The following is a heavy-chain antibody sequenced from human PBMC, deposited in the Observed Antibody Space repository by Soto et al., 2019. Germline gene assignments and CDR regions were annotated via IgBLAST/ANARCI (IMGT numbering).Heavy chain of an antibody. Sequence: QLQLQESGPGLVKPSETLSLTCTVSGGSISSSSYYWGWIRQPPGKGLEWIGSIYYSGSTYYNPSLKSRVTISVDTSKNHCSLKLSSVTAADTAVYYCARHIPVTTFGLGYYYYYGMDVWGQGTTVTVSS. CDR1: GGSISSSSYY. V-gene: IGHV4-39*01. J-gene: IGHJ6*02. D-gene: IGHD4-17*01. CDR2: IYYSGST. CDR3: ARHIPVTTFGLGYYYYYGMDV.